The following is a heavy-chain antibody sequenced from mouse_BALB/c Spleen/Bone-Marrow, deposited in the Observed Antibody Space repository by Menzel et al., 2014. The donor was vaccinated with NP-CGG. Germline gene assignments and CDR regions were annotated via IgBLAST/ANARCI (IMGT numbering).Heavy chain of an antibody. D-gene: IGHD3-2*01. CDR2: INPYNDGT. J-gene: IGHJ2*01. V-gene: IGHV1-14*01. CDR1: GYTFTSYV. CDR3: ARPRQLGLPYYSGY. Sequence: VQLQQSGPELVKPGASVKMSCKASGYTFTSYVMHWVKQKPGQGLEWIGYINPYNDGTKYNEKFKGKATLTSDKSSSTAYMELSSLTSEDSAVYYCARPRQLGLPYYSGYWGQGTTLTVSS.